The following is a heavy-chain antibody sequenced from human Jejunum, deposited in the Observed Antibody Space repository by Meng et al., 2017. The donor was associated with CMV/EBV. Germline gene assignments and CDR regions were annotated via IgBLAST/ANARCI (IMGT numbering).Heavy chain of an antibody. V-gene: IGHV3-74*01. J-gene: IGHJ4*02. D-gene: IGHD5/OR15-5a*01. CDR3: ARDLSSLGDS. CDR2: IDGGGSSI. Sequence: VQLVESGGALVQPGESLRLSCAASGFTFRDYAMHWVRQAPGEGLVWVSRIDGGGSSITYMDSVKGRFTVSRDNAKNTLYLQMNSLRVEDTAVYYCARDLSSLGDSWGQGTQVTVS. CDR1: GFTFRDYA.